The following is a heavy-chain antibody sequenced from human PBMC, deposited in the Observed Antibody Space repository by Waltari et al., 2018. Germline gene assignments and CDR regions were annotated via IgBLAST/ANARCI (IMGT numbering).Heavy chain of an antibody. Sequence: EVQLVASGGGLLQPGGSLRLSCAASGFTFSHYWMPWVRQPPGKGLVWVSRINPDGSSTSYADSVKGRFTISRDNAKNTLYMQMNSLRAEDTAVYYCTTDLTGYSDYWGQGTLVTVSS. V-gene: IGHV3-74*01. CDR1: GFTFSHYW. CDR3: TTDLTGYSDY. D-gene: IGHD3-9*01. J-gene: IGHJ4*02. CDR2: INPDGSST.